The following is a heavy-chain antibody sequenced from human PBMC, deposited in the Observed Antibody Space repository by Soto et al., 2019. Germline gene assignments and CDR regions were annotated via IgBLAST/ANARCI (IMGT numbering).Heavy chain of an antibody. CDR3: ARGQEDGDSDYYYYYYMDV. CDR1: GYTFTSYD. CDR2: MNPNSGNT. J-gene: IGHJ6*03. V-gene: IGHV1-8*01. D-gene: IGHD4-17*01. Sequence: ASVKVSCKASGYTFTSYDINWVRQATGQGLEWMGWMNPNSGNTGYAQKFQGRVTMTRNTSISTAYMELSSLRSEDTAVYYCARGQEDGDSDYYYYYYMDVWGKGTTVTVSS.